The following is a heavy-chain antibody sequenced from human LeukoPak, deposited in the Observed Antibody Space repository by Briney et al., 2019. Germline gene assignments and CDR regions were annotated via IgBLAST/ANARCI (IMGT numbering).Heavy chain of an antibody. V-gene: IGHV1-46*01. CDR3: ARDRAQYYFDY. J-gene: IGHJ4*02. CDR1: GYIFTSYY. CDR2: INPSGGST. D-gene: IGHD3-10*01. Sequence: ASVKVSCTASGYIFTSYYMHWVRQAPGQGLEWMGIINPSGGSTGYAQKFQGRVTMTRDTSTSTVYMELSSLRSEDTAVYCCARDRAQYYFDYWGQGTLVTVSS.